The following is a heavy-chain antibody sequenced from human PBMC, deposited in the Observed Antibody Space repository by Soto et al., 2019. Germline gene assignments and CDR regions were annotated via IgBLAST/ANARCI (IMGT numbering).Heavy chain of an antibody. CDR2: MNPGSGDT. J-gene: IGHJ5*02. Sequence: ASVKVSCKASGYAFTNNDVSWVRQATGQGLEWMGWMNPGSGDTGYAQKFQGRVTMTRDISIATAYMELNSLTSEDTAIYYCARMESFGSLNWFNPWGQGTLVTVSS. CDR3: ARMESFGSLNWFNP. D-gene: IGHD5-18*01. V-gene: IGHV1-8*02. CDR1: GYAFTNND.